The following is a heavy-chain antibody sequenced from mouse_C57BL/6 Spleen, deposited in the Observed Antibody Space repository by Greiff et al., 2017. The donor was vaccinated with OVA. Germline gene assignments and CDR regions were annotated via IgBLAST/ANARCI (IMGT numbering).Heavy chain of an antibody. J-gene: IGHJ2*01. CDR3: AGGTLDY. CDR1: GYTFTDYY. D-gene: IGHD2-14*01. CDR2: INPNNGGT. Sequence: EVQLQQSGPELVKPGASVKISCKASGYTFTDYYMNWVKQSHGKSLEWIGDINPNNGGTSYNQKFKGKATLTVDKSSSTAYMELRSLTSEDSAVYYCAGGTLDYWGQGTTLTVSS. V-gene: IGHV1-26*01.